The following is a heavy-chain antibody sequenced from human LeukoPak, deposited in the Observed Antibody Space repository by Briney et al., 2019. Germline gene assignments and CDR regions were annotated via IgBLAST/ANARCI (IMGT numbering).Heavy chain of an antibody. D-gene: IGHD6-13*01. J-gene: IGHJ4*02. V-gene: IGHV3-23*01. CDR1: GFSFNNYR. CDR3: AKSSPLAYFFDY. Sequence: GGSLRLSCVASGFSFNNYRMTWVRQAPGKGLEWVSAISGSGGSTYYADSVKGRFTISRDNSKNTLYLQMNSLRAEDTAVYYCAKSSPLAYFFDYWGQGTLVTVSS. CDR2: ISGSGGST.